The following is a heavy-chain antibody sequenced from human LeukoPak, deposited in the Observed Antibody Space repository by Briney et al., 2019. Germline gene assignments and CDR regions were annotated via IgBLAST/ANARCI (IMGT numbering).Heavy chain of an antibody. CDR3: ARPGYSSGWYGPFDP. J-gene: IGHJ5*02. D-gene: IGHD6-19*01. V-gene: IGHV4-4*07. Sequence: SETLSLTCTVSGGSISNYHWSWIRQPAGKGLEWIGRIYTSGSTNYNPSLKSRVTMSVDTSKNQFSLILSSVTAADTAVYYCARPGYSSGWYGPFDPWGQGTLVTVSS. CDR2: IYTSGST. CDR1: GGSISNYH.